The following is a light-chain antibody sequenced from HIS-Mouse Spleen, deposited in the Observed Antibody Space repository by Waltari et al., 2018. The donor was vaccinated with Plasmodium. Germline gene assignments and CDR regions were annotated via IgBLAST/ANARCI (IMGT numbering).Light chain of an antibody. Sequence: QSALTQPPSASGSPGQSVTISCTGTSSDVGGYNYVSWYQQNPGKAPKLMIYEVSKRPSGVPDRFSGSKSGNTASLTVSGLQAEDEADYYCSSYAGSSVFGTGTKVTVL. CDR1: SSDVGGYNY. J-gene: IGLJ1*01. CDR2: EVS. CDR3: SSYAGSSV. V-gene: IGLV2-8*01.